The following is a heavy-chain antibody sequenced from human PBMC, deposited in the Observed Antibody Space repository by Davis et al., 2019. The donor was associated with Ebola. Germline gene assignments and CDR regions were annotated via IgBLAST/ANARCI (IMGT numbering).Heavy chain of an antibody. V-gene: IGHV3-48*02. Sequence: GGSLRLSCAASGFTFSSYSMNWVRQAPGKGLEWVSYISSSSSTIYYADSVKGRFTISRDNAKNSLYLQMNSLRDEDTAVYYCARDAPLSSGYSSGWFDYWGQGTLVTVSS. CDR3: ARDAPLSSGYSSGWFDY. J-gene: IGHJ4*02. CDR1: GFTFSSYS. CDR2: ISSSSSTI. D-gene: IGHD6-19*01.